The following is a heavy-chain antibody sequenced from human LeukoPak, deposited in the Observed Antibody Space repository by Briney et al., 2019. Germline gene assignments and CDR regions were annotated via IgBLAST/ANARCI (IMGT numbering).Heavy chain of an antibody. CDR2: IHSSGST. CDR3: ARSLFFDH. D-gene: IGHD2-21*01. CDR1: GFSVSSNY. J-gene: IGHJ4*02. V-gene: IGHV3-53*01. Sequence: GGSLRLSCAASGFSVSSNYMNWVRQTPGKGLEWVSTIHSSGSTFYADSVKGRFTVSRDDSKNTVYLQMNSLRAEDTAVYYCARSLFFDHWGQGTLVTVSS.